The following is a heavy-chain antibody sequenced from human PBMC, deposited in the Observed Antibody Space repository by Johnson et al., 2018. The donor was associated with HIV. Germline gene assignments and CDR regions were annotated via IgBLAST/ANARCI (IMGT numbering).Heavy chain of an antibody. V-gene: IGHV3-30*04. D-gene: IGHD6-19*01. CDR1: GFTFSNYG. CDR3: ARGTAGARSGLDI. Sequence: QVQLVESGGGVGQPGRYLRLSCAASGFTFSNYGMHWVRQAPGKGLEWVAVISCDGSNKYYADSVKGRFTISRDNSKNTLYLQMNSLRAEDTAVSYCARGTAGARSGLDIWGQGTVVTVSS. CDR2: ISCDGSNK. J-gene: IGHJ3*02.